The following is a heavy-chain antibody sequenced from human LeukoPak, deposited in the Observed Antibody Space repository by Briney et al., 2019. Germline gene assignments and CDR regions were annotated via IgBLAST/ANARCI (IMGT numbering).Heavy chain of an antibody. CDR1: GFTLSYYA. Sequence: GGSLRLSCEASGFTLSYYAMHWVRQAPGKGPEWVAVMSSDGSYKDYGDSVKGRFTISRDNSRNTLYLQMNTLRAEDTAVYYCAKDGINTIFGVVISRDYWGQGTLVTVSS. J-gene: IGHJ4*02. CDR3: AKDGINTIFGVVISRDY. V-gene: IGHV3-30*04. CDR2: MSSDGSYK. D-gene: IGHD3-3*01.